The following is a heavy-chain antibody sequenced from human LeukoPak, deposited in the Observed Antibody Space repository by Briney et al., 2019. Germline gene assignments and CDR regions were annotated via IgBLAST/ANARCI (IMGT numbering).Heavy chain of an antibody. CDR3: AKDGYGSGSYYYYMDV. CDR2: ISWNSGSI. V-gene: IGHV3-9*01. J-gene: IGHJ6*03. Sequence: GGSLRLSCAASGFTFDDYAMHWVRQAPWKGLEWVSGISWNSGSIGYADSVKGRFTISRDNAKNSLYLQMNSLRAEDTALYYCAKDGYGSGSYYYYMDVWGKGTTVTVSS. CDR1: GFTFDDYA. D-gene: IGHD3-10*01.